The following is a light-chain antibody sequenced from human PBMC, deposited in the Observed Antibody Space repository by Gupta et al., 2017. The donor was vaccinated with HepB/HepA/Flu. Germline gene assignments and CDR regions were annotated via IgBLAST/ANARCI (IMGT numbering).Light chain of an antibody. CDR3: GTWDSSRSAGV. J-gene: IGLJ1*01. CDR1: SSNIGNNY. Sequence: QSVFPHPPSLSAPPGQKVTISCTRSSSNIGNNYVSWYQQLPGTAPKLLIYENNKRPSGIPDRFSGSKSGTSATLGITGRQTGDEAYYYCGTWDSSRSAGVFGTGTKVTVL. V-gene: IGLV1-51*02. CDR2: ENN.